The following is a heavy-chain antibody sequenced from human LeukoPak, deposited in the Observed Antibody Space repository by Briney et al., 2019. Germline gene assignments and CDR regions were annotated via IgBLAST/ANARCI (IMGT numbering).Heavy chain of an antibody. Sequence: SETPSLTCTVSGGSISSYYWSWIRQPPGKGLEWIGYIYYSGSTNYNPSLKSRVTISVDTSKNQFSLKLSSVTAADMAVYYCARGDSSSWYRGDFDYWGQGTLVTVSS. V-gene: IGHV4-59*01. J-gene: IGHJ4*02. D-gene: IGHD6-13*01. CDR2: IYYSGST. CDR3: ARGDSSSWYRGDFDY. CDR1: GGSISSYY.